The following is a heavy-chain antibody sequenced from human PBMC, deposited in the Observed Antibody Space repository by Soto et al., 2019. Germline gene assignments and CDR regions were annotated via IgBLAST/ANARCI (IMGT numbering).Heavy chain of an antibody. V-gene: IGHV3-21*01. Sequence: EVQLVESGGGLVKPGGSLRLSCAASGFTFSSYSMNWVRQAPGKGLEWVSSISSSSSYIYYADSVKGRFTISRDNAKNSLYLQMNSLRAEDTAVYYCARVGPAAVGYFDYWGQGTLVTVSS. CDR2: ISSSSSYI. D-gene: IGHD2-2*01. CDR1: GFTFSSYS. J-gene: IGHJ4*02. CDR3: ARVGPAAVGYFDY.